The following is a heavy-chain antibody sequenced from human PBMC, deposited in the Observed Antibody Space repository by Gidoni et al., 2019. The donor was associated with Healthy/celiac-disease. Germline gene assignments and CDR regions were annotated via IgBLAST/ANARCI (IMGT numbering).Heavy chain of an antibody. D-gene: IGHD1-26*01. CDR3: ARSAIGGSYGVDY. Sequence: QVQLQQWGAGLLKPSETLSLTCAVYGGSFSGYYWSWIRQPPGKGLEWIGEINHSGSTNYNPSLKSRVTISVDTSKNQFSLKLSSVTAADTAVYYCARSAIGGSYGVDYWGQGTLVTVSS. J-gene: IGHJ4*02. V-gene: IGHV4-34*01. CDR1: GGSFSGYY. CDR2: INHSGST.